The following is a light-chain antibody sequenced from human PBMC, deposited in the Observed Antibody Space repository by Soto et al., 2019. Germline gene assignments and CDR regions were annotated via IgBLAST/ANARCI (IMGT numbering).Light chain of an antibody. Sequence: QSVLTQPPSVSGAPGQRVTISCTGSSSNIGAGYDVHWYQQLPGTAPKLLIYGNSNRPSGVPDRFSGSKSGTSASLAITGLQADDEADYYWQSYDSSLSGSEVFGGGTKVTVL. CDR2: GNS. CDR1: SSNIGAGYD. V-gene: IGLV1-40*01. J-gene: IGLJ2*01. CDR3: QSYDSSLSGSEV.